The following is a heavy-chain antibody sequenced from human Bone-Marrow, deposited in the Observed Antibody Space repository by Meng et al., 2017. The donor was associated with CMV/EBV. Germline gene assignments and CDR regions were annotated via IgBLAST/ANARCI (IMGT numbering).Heavy chain of an antibody. CDR3: ARDRRYCSSTSCYRRPLIEAFDI. D-gene: IGHD2-2*01. CDR2: ISSSSSYI. Sequence: GESLKISCAASGFTFSSYSMNWVRQAPGKGLEWVSSISSSSSYIYYADSVKGRFTISRDNAKNSLYLQMNSLRAEDTAVYYCARDRRYCSSTSCYRRPLIEAFDIWGQGTMVTVSS. J-gene: IGHJ3*02. CDR1: GFTFSSYS. V-gene: IGHV3-21*01.